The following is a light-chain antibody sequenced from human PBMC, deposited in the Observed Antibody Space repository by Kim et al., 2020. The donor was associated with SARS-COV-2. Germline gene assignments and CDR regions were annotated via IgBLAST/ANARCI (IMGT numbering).Light chain of an antibody. J-gene: IGLJ1*01. CDR1: SSTVGAGYD. V-gene: IGLV1-40*01. Sequence: VTISCTGSSSTVGAGYDVHGYQQLPGTAPKLLIYDNGNRPAGVPDRFSGSKSGTAASLAITGLQAEDEADYYCQSYDSSLSALYVFGTGTKVTVL. CDR3: QSYDSSLSALYV. CDR2: DNG.